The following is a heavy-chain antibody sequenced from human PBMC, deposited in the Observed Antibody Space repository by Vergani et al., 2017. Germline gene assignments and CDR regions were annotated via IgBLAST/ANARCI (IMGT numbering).Heavy chain of an antibody. J-gene: IGHJ5*02. D-gene: IGHD1-26*01. CDR3: ARDRAVGATGSGWFDP. V-gene: IGHV1-69*08. Sequence: QVQLVQSGAEVKKPGSSVKVSCKASGGTFSSYTISWVRQAPGQGLEWMGRIIPILGIANYAQKFQGRVTITADKSTSTAYMELSSLRSDDTAVYYCARDRAVGATGSGWFDPWGQGTLVTVSS. CDR1: GGTFSSYT. CDR2: IIPILGIA.